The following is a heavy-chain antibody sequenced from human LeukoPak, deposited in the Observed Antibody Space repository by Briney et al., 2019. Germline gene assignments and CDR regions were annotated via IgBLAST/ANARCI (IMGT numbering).Heavy chain of an antibody. CDR1: GGTFSSYA. J-gene: IGHJ4*02. Sequence: SVKVSCKASGGTFSSYAISWVRQAPGQGLEWMGRIIPILGIANYAQKFQGRVTITADKSTSTAYMELSSLRPEDTAVYYCARSPPTYCGGGSCYFDYWGQGTLVTVSS. CDR3: ARSPPTYCGGGSCYFDY. CDR2: IIPILGIA. V-gene: IGHV1-69*04. D-gene: IGHD2-15*01.